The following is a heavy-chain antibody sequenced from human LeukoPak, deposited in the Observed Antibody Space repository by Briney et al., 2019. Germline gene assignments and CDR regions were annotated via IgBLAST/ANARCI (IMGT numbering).Heavy chain of an antibody. CDR1: GYSFTSYW. Sequence: GESLKISCKGSGYSFTSYWIGWVRPMPGKGLEWMGIIYPGDSDTRYSPSFQGQVTISADKSISTAYLQWSSLKASDTAMYYCARGGEQVYCGGDCFDAFDIWGQGTMVTVSS. CDR3: ARGGEQVYCGGDCFDAFDI. J-gene: IGHJ3*02. D-gene: IGHD2-21*02. V-gene: IGHV5-51*01. CDR2: IYPGDSDT.